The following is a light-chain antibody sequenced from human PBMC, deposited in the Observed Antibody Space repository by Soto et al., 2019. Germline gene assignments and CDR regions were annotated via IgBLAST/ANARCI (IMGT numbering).Light chain of an antibody. V-gene: IGKV3-11*01. CDR3: QQRSNWPPYT. Sequence: IVLTQSPATTYLAPGQSASLSCRANLSVNSYLAWYQQKPVQAPRLLIYDASNRATGIPARFSGSVSGTDFTLTISSLEPEDFAVYYCQQRSNWPPYTFGQGTMLEIK. CDR1: LSVNSY. J-gene: IGKJ2*01. CDR2: DAS.